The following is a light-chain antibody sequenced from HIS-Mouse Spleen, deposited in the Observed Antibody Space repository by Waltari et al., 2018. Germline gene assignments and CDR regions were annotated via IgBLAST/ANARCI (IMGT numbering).Light chain of an antibody. CDR1: SLRSYY. CDR2: GKN. V-gene: IGLV3-19*01. J-gene: IGLJ2*01. CDR3: KSRDSSGNHVV. Sequence: SSELTQDPAVSVALGQTVRITCQGDSLRSYYASWYQQKPGQAPVLVIYGKNNRPSGIPDRFSGSRSGNTASVTSTGAQAEDEADYYCKSRDSSGNHVVFGGGTKLTVL.